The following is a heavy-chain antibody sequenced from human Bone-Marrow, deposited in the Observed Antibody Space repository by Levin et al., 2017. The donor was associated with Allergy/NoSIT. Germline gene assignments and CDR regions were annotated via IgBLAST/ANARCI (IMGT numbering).Heavy chain of an antibody. CDR2: VSWNSDTI. V-gene: IGHV3-9*01. Sequence: GGSLRLSCAASGFNFDDYAMHWVRQRPGKGLEWVSGVSWNSDTIAYADSVKGRFTISRDNAESSLYLQMNSLIAEDTAVYYCAKGYERGTTRGVYYFDYWGQGTLVTVSS. CDR3: AKGYERGTTRGVYYFDY. D-gene: IGHD1-7*01. CDR1: GFNFDDYA. J-gene: IGHJ4*02.